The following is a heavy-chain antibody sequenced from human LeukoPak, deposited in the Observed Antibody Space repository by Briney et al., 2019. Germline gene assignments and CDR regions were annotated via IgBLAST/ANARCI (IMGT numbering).Heavy chain of an antibody. V-gene: IGHV3-11*01. CDR1: GFSFSDYY. J-gene: IGHJ4*02. Sequence: GGSLRLSCVASGFSFSDYYMSWIRQAPGKGLEWVSYMSNSGSTIYYADSVKGRFTISRDNTKNSLYLQMNSLRAEDTAVYYCASVLWFGGIFFDYWGQGTLVTVSS. CDR3: ASVLWFGGIFFDY. D-gene: IGHD3-10*01. CDR2: MSNSGSTI.